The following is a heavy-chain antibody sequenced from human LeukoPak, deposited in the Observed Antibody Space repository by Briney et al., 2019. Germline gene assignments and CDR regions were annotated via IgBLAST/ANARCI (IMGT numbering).Heavy chain of an antibody. V-gene: IGHV3-30-3*01. Sequence: PGGSLRLSCAASGFTFSSYAMHWVRQAPGKGPXXXXVISHDGDTKYYADSVKGRFTISRDNSKNTLYLQMRSLRVDDTAMYYCARDPIPGASDYFDHWGQGTLVTVSS. CDR1: GFTFSSYA. CDR2: ISHDGDTK. CDR3: ARDPIPGASDYFDH. J-gene: IGHJ4*02.